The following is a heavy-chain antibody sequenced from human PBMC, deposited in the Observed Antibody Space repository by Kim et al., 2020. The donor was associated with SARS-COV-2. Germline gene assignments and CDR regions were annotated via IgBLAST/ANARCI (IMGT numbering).Heavy chain of an antibody. CDR1: DGSISSSGYY. CDR3: ARRLHSSSQVGY. V-gene: IGHV4-39*01. J-gene: IGHJ4*02. Sequence: SETLSLTCTVSDGSISSSGYYWGWIRQPPGKGLEWIGNIYYSGSTYYNPSLKSRVTISVDTSKNQFSLKLRSVTAADTAVYYCARRLHSSSQVGYWGQGT. D-gene: IGHD4-4*01. CDR2: IYYSGST.